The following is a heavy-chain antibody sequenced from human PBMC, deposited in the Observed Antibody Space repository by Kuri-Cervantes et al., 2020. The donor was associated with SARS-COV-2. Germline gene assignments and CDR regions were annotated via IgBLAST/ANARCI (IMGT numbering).Heavy chain of an antibody. CDR3: ARGGWAAAGLYYYYYYYMDV. CDR2: IIPIFGTA. CDR1: GGTFSSYA. D-gene: IGHD6-13*01. J-gene: IGHJ6*03. Sequence: SVKVSCKASGGTFSSYAISWVRQAPGQGLEWMGGIIPIFGTANYAQKFQGRVTITADESTSTAYMELSSLRSEDTAVYYCARGGWAAAGLYYYYYYYMDVWGKGTTVTVSS. V-gene: IGHV1-69*13.